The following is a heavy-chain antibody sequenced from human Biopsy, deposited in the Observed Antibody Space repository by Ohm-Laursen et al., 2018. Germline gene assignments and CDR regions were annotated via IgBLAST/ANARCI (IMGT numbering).Heavy chain of an antibody. CDR1: GGSFTGHY. D-gene: IGHD4-23*01. J-gene: IGHJ1*01. Sequence: TLSLTCTVSGGSFTGHYWTWIRQPPGKGLEWIGRISHTGYTSYKSSLKSRVTISLDTSRKHFSLRLTSLAAADTAVYYCARGSNEYGGLYFPHWGQGTLVTASS. CDR3: ARGSNEYGGLYFPH. CDR2: ISHTGYT. V-gene: IGHV4-59*11.